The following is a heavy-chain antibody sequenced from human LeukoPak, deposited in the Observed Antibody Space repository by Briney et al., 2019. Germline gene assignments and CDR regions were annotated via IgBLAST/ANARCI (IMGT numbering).Heavy chain of an antibody. CDR1: GFTFSSYE. Sequence: GGSLRLSCAASGFTFSSYEMNWVRQAPGKGLVWVSRIKSDGSSTRYADSVKGRFTISRDNAKNTLYLQMNSLRAEDTAVYYCARVYYYDSSGYSLDYWGQGTLVTVSS. D-gene: IGHD3-22*01. CDR3: ARVYYYDSSGYSLDY. V-gene: IGHV3-74*01. J-gene: IGHJ4*02. CDR2: IKSDGSST.